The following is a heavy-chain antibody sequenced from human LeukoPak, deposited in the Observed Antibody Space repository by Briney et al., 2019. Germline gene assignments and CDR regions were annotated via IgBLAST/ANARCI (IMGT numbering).Heavy chain of an antibody. D-gene: IGHD6-13*01. CDR1: GFTFSSYA. CDR3: ARVGSSWVPSYYYYYYMDV. V-gene: IGHV3-30-3*01. CDR2: ISYDGSNK. J-gene: IGHJ6*03. Sequence: GGSLRLSCAASGFTFSSYAMHWVRQAPGKGLEWVAVISYDGSNKYYADSVKGRFTISRDNSKNTLYLQMNSLRAEDTAVYYCARVGSSWVPSYYYYYYMDVWGKGTTVTVSS.